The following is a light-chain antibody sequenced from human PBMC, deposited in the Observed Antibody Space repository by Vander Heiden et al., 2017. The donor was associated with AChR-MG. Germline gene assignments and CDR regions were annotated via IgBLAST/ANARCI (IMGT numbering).Light chain of an antibody. CDR3: QHLNNDPALT. Sequence: DIQLTQSPFFLSASVGDRVTITCRASQGISSYLAWYQQKPGKAPKLLIYAASTLQSGVPSRFSGSGSGTEFTLTISSLQPEDCATYYGQHLNNDPALTCGGGTKVEIK. CDR1: QGISSY. V-gene: IGKV1-9*01. J-gene: IGKJ4*01. CDR2: AAS.